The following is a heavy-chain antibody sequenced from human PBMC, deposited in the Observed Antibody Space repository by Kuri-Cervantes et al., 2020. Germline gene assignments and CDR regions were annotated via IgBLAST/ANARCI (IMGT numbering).Heavy chain of an antibody. D-gene: IGHD3-10*01. V-gene: IGHV3-23*01. CDR2: VSGSGGST. Sequence: GESLKISCAASGFTFSSYAMSWVRQAPGKGLEWVSSVSGSGGSTHYADSVKGRFTISRDNSKNTLYLQMNSLRAEDTAVYYCARDQLGSYYGSGTNFGYWGQGTLVTVSS. CDR1: GFTFSSYA. J-gene: IGHJ4*02. CDR3: ARDQLGSYYGSGTNFGY.